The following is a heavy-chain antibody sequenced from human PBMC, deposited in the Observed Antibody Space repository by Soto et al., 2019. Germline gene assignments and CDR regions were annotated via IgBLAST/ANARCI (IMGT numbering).Heavy chain of an antibody. V-gene: IGHV1-8*01. Sequence: QVQLVQSGADVKKPGASVKVSCKASGYTFTRHDINWVRQAPGQGLEWMGWVNPSSGSTGYAQKFQGRVTMTSDTSITTAYMELSGLRSDDTAVYYCAREERGYYYLDVWGQGSTVTVSS. CDR2: VNPSSGST. J-gene: IGHJ6*03. CDR3: AREERGYYYLDV. CDR1: GYTFTRHD.